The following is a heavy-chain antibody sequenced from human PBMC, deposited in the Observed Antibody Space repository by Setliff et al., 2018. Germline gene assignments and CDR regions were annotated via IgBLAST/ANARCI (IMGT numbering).Heavy chain of an antibody. CDR2: INPNSGVT. V-gene: IGHV1-2*02. J-gene: IGHJ5*02. D-gene: IGHD3-10*01. CDR3: ASVATLIRGVTVNWFDP. Sequence: ASVKVSCKASGYTFTGYYMHWIRQAPGQGLEWVGWINPNSGVTNYAQKFQGRVTMTRDTSISTAYMELSSLRSDGTAVYYCASVATLIRGVTVNWFDPWGQGTLVTVSS. CDR1: GYTFTGYY.